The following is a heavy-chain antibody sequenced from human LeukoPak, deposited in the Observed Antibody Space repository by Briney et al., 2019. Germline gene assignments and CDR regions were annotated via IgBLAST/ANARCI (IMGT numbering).Heavy chain of an antibody. V-gene: IGHV1-69*01. J-gene: IGHJ6*02. CDR1: GGTFSSYA. CDR2: IIPIFGTA. CDR3: ASLKSSGYYYYYYGVDV. D-gene: IGHD3-22*01. Sequence: GASVKVSCKASGGTFSSYAISWVRQAPGQGLEWMGGIIPIFGTANYAQKFQGRVTITADESTSTAYMELSSLRSEDTAVYYCASLKSSGYYYYYYGVDVWGQGTTVTVSS.